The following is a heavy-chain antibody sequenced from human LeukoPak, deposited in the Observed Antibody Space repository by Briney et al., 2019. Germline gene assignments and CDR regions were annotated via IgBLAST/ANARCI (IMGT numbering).Heavy chain of an antibody. CDR2: VYYSGSP. J-gene: IGHJ3*02. D-gene: IGHD3-3*01. Sequence: SETLSLTCAVSGDSITIGTSWTGVRQAPGQGLEWIGEVYYSGSPNYNSSLKSRVTISLDKTKNQFLLNLTSVTAADTAVYYCARATTIFGVVGACDIWGQGTMVTVSS. V-gene: IGHV4-4*02. CDR3: ARATTIFGVVGACDI. CDR1: GDSITIGTS.